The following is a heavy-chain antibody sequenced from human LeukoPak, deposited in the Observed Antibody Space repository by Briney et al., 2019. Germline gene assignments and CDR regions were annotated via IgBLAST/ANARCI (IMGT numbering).Heavy chain of an antibody. CDR3: ARGVRIAVAGYIDY. V-gene: IGHV3-30*04. D-gene: IGHD6-19*01. J-gene: IGHJ4*02. CDR1: GFTFSTYA. Sequence: GGSLRFSCAASGFTFSTYAMHRVRQAPGKGLEWVAAISYDGSNKNYADSVKGRFTISRDNSKNTLYLQMNSLRAEDTAVYYCARGVRIAVAGYIDYWGQGTLVTVSS. CDR2: ISYDGSNK.